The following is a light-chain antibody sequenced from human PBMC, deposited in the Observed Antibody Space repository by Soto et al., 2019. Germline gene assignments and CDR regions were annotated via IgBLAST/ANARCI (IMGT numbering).Light chain of an antibody. CDR3: QQYHNWPA. CDR1: QSVFSS. V-gene: IGKV3-15*01. J-gene: IGKJ1*01. Sequence: EIVMTQSPATLSGSPGERATLSCRASQSVFSSLAWYKQKPGQAPRLLIYGAATRATGIPARLSGSGSGTEFTLTISSLKSEDFAVYYCQQYHNWPAFGQGTQVDIK. CDR2: GAA.